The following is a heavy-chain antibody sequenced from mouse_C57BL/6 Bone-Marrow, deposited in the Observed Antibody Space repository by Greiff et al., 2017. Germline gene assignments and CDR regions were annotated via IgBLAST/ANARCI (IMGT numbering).Heavy chain of an antibody. D-gene: IGHD1-1*02. CDR1: GYTFTSYW. J-gene: IGHJ3*01. V-gene: IGHV1-50*01. CDR3: ARGDCGGVPGVAY. CDR2: IDPSDSNT. Sequence: VQLQESGAELVKPGASVKLSCKASGYTFTSYWMQWVKQRPGQGLEWIGEIDPSDSNTNYNQKFKGQVTLTVDTSSSTAYMQLSSLTSEDSAGEYWARGDCGGVPGVAYWCHGTLVTVSA.